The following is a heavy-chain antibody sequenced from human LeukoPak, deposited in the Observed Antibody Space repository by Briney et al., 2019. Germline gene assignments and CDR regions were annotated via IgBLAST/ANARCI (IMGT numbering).Heavy chain of an antibody. D-gene: IGHD2-15*01. J-gene: IGHJ4*02. CDR3: AKGGCRGTCNPLAY. CDR1: GFTFSGSG. CDR2: SGDSDGST. V-gene: IGHV3-23*01. Sequence: PGGSLRLSCAASGFTFSGSGMSWVRQAPGKGLEWISSSGDSDGSTYYADSLKGRFTISRDNSKNTLYLQMNNLRAEDTAVYHCAKGGCRGTCNPLAYWGQGALVTVSP.